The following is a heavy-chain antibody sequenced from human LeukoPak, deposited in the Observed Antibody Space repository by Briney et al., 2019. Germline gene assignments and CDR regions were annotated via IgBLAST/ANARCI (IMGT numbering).Heavy chain of an antibody. V-gene: IGHV3-7*01. CDR2: IKEDGSEK. J-gene: IGHJ4*02. Sequence: PGGSLRLSCVASGFTFRSYWMRWVRQAPGKGLEWVGNIKEDGSEKYYVDSVKGRFIMSRDNAKNSLYLQMDNLRVEDTAIYYCAKVYFDPSGVFWGQGALVTVSS. D-gene: IGHD3-22*01. CDR3: AKVYFDPSGVF. CDR1: GFTFRSYW.